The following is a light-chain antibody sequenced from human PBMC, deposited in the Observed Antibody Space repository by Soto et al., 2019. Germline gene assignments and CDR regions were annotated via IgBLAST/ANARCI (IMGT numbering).Light chain of an antibody. CDR2: DAS. V-gene: IGKV3-20*01. CDR1: QTVRNNY. Sequence: EFVLTQSPGTLSLSPGERATLSCRASQTVRNNYLAWYQQKPGQAPKLLIHDASSRATGIPDRFSGSGSGTEFTLTISSLQSEDFAVYFCQQYDNWPPWTFGQGTKVDIK. CDR3: QQYDNWPPWT. J-gene: IGKJ1*01.